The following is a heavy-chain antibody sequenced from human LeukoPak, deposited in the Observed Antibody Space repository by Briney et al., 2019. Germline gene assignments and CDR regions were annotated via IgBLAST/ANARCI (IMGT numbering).Heavy chain of an antibody. CDR3: AKHGRGYSSDYFDY. CDR2: ISGSGGRT. Sequence: GGSLRLSCAASGFTFISYAMSWVRQAPGKGLEWVSPISGSGGRTYYADSLRGRVTLSRDNFTSTLYLQMNTLRPEDTAVYSCAKHGRGYSSDYFDYWGQGTLVTVSS. CDR1: GFTFISYA. J-gene: IGHJ4*02. D-gene: IGHD5-18*01. V-gene: IGHV3-23*01.